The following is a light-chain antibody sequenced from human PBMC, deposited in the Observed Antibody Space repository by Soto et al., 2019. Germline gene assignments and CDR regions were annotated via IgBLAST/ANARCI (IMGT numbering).Light chain of an antibody. Sequence: DIQMTQSPSSLSASVGDRVTITCRASQNIDRYLNWYQQKSGKAPNLLFYVAYTLQNGVASRFSGSETGTDVTLTISNQQPEDFATYYCQQSYSTPPDTIGQGTRLEIK. CDR1: QNIDRY. J-gene: IGKJ2*01. CDR2: VAY. V-gene: IGKV1-39*01. CDR3: QQSYSTPPDT.